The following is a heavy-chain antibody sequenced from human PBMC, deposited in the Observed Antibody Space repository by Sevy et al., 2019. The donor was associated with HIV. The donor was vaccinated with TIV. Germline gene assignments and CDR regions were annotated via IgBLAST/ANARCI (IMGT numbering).Heavy chain of an antibody. CDR1: GGSISSYY. D-gene: IGHD2-2*02. Sequence: SETLSLTCTVSGGSISSYYWSWIRQPPGKGLEWIGYIYYSGSTNYNPSPKSRVTISVDTSKNQFSLKLSSVTAADTAVYYCARGHIPAIVVVPAAIHYYYYYGMDVWGQGTTVTVSS. J-gene: IGHJ6*02. CDR3: ARGHIPAIVVVPAAIHYYYYYGMDV. CDR2: IYYSGST. V-gene: IGHV4-59*01.